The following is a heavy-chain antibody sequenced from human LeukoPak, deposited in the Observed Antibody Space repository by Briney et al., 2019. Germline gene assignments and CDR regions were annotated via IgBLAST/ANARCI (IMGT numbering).Heavy chain of an antibody. Sequence: PGGSLRLSCAASGFTFSSYAMHWVRQAPGKGLEWVAVISYDGSNKYYADSVKGRFTISRDNSKNTLYLQMNSLRAEDTAVYYCAKDPYYDIPYYMDVWGKGTTVTISS. V-gene: IGHV3-30*04. CDR1: GFTFSSYA. CDR2: ISYDGSNK. J-gene: IGHJ6*03. CDR3: AKDPYYDIPYYMDV. D-gene: IGHD3-9*01.